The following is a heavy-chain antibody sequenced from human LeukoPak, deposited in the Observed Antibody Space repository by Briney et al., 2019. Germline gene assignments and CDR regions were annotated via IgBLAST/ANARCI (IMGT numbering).Heavy chain of an antibody. D-gene: IGHD6-13*01. J-gene: IGHJ5*02. CDR1: GGSISSYY. CDR2: IYYSGST. CDR3: ARDMGIAAAGTKGGWFDP. Sequence: SETLSLTCTVSGGSISSYYWSWIRQPPGKGLEWIGYIYYSGSTNYNPSLKSRVTISVDTSKNQFSLKLSSVTAADTAVYYCARDMGIAAAGTKGGWFDPWGQGTLVTVSS. V-gene: IGHV4-59*01.